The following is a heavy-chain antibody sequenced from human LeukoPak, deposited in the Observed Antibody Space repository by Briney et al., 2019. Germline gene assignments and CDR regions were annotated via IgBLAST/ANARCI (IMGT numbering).Heavy chain of an antibody. V-gene: IGHV3-23*01. CDR1: GFTFSSYA. J-gene: IGHJ4*02. D-gene: IGHD5-24*01. CDR2: ISGSGGST. CDR3: ANGLGDGYSPFDY. Sequence: PGGSLRLSCAASGFTFSSYAMSWVRQAPGKGLEWVSAISGSGGSTYYADSVKGRFTISRDNSKNTLYLQMNSLRAEDTAVYYCANGLGDGYSPFDYWGQGTLVTVSS.